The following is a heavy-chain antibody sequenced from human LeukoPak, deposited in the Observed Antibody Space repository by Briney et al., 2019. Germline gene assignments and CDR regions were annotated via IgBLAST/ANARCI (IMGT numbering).Heavy chain of an antibody. Sequence: PETLSLTCAVYGGSFSGYYWSWIRQPPGKGLEWIGEINHSGSTNYNPSLKSRVTISVDTSKNQFSLKLSSVTAADTAVYYCARGFSSSNSTTQFDYWGQGTLVTVSS. CDR1: GGSFSGYY. J-gene: IGHJ4*02. CDR3: ARGFSSSNSTTQFDY. CDR2: INHSGST. D-gene: IGHD6-13*01. V-gene: IGHV4-34*01.